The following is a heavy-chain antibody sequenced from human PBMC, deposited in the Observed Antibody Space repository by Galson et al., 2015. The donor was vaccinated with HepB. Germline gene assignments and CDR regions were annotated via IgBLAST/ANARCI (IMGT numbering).Heavy chain of an antibody. CDR1: GSTFSVYA. D-gene: IGHD3-9*01. Sequence: SLRLSCAASGSTFSVYAMHWVRQAPGKGLEWVAIITYDGSKKYYADSVKGRFTISRDKSENTVYLQMNSLRDEGTAVYYCARAYVIFWDAFEIWGQGTMVIVSS. V-gene: IGHV3-30-3*01. CDR3: ARAYVIFWDAFEI. J-gene: IGHJ3*02. CDR2: ITYDGSKK.